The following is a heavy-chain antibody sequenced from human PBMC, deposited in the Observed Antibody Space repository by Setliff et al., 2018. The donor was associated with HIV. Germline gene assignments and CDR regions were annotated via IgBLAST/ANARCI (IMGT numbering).Heavy chain of an antibody. D-gene: IGHD3-16*01. V-gene: IGHV3-15*01. CDR1: GFTFRNAW. CDR2: IKSKGDGGTT. Sequence: PGGSLRLSCAASGFTFRNAWMNWVRQAPGKGLECVGRIKSKGDGGTTDFAASVNGRFTISRDDSKNTLYLQMNSLKTEDTAIYYCAVRPGGHMDVWGRGTTVTVSS. J-gene: IGHJ6*03. CDR3: AVRPGGHMDV.